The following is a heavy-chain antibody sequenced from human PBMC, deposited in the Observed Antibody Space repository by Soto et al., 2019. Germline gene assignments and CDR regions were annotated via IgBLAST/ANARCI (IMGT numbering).Heavy chain of an antibody. J-gene: IGHJ4*02. Sequence: SETLSLTCTVYGGSFSGYYWSWIRQPPGKGLEWIGQINHSGRTNYNPSLKSRVTISVDTSKNQFSLKLSSVTAADTAVYYCARSPMGLLFRYYFDYWGQGTRVTVSS. V-gene: IGHV4-34*01. D-gene: IGHD2-21*02. CDR1: GGSFSGYY. CDR3: ARSPMGLLFRYYFDY. CDR2: INHSGRT.